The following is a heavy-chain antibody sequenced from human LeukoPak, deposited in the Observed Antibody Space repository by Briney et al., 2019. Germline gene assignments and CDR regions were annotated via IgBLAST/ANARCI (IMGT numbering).Heavy chain of an antibody. D-gene: IGHD3-3*01. CDR2: ISGSGGST. J-gene: IGHJ4*02. Sequence: GGSLRLSCAASGFTFSSYAMSWVRQAPGKGLEWVSAISGSGGSTYYADSVKGRFTISRDNSKNTLYLQMNSLRAEDTAVYYCAKSDTIFGVVMVYFDYWGQGTLVTVSS. CDR3: AKSDTIFGVVMVYFDY. CDR1: GFTFSSYA. V-gene: IGHV3-23*01.